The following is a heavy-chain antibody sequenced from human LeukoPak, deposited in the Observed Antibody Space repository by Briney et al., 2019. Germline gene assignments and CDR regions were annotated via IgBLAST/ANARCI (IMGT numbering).Heavy chain of an antibody. D-gene: IGHD2-15*01. Sequence: SETLSLTCAVYGGSFSGYYWSWIRQPPGKGLEWIGEINHSGSTNYNPSLKSRVTISVDTSKNQFSLKLGSVTAADTAVYYCARGPRMTRTYYYYYGMDVWGQGTTVTVSS. CDR2: INHSGST. CDR1: GGSFSGYY. J-gene: IGHJ6*02. V-gene: IGHV4-34*01. CDR3: ARGPRMTRTYYYYYGMDV.